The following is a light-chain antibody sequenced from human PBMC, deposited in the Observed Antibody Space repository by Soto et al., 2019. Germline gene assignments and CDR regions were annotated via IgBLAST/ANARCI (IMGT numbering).Light chain of an antibody. V-gene: IGKV3-15*01. J-gene: IGKJ2*01. CDR1: QSVSSN. CDR2: GTH. Sequence: EIVMTQSPATLSVSPGERATLSSRASQSVSSNLAWYQHKPGQAPRPVISGTHIRATGIPARFSGGGSGTEFTLTISSLQSEDFAVYYCQQYNNWPYIFGQGTKLEIK. CDR3: QQYNNWPYI.